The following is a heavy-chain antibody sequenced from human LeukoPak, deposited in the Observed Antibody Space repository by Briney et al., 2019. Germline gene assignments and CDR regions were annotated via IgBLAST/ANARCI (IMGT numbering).Heavy chain of an antibody. D-gene: IGHD6-6*01. CDR1: GYTFTGYY. Sequence: ASVKVSCKASGYTFTGYYIHWVRQAPGQGLEWLGWINPNSGGTNYAQKFQGRVTMTRDTSISTAYMELSRLRSDATAVYYCARVGLYSSSSAYYFDYWGQGTLVTVSS. CDR3: ARVGLYSSSSAYYFDY. J-gene: IGHJ4*02. V-gene: IGHV1-2*02. CDR2: INPNSGGT.